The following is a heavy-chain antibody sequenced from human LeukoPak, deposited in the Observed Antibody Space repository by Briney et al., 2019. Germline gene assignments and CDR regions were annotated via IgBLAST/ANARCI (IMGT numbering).Heavy chain of an antibody. CDR2: MSHNRGT. CDR1: GHSISTGYY. V-gene: IGHV4-38-2*01. CDR3: ASYYASGVSAYNYYGMDV. D-gene: IGHD3-10*01. Sequence: SETLPLTCAVSGHSISTGYYWVWIRQPPGKGLEWIGSMSHNRGTYYNPSLKSRVTISMDTSKNQISLRLTSVTAADTAVYYCASYYASGVSAYNYYGMDVWGKGTTVTVSS. J-gene: IGHJ6*04.